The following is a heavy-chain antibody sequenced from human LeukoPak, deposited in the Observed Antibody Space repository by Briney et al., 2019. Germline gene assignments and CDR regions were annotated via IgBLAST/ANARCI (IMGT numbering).Heavy chain of an antibody. J-gene: IGHJ3*02. Sequence: PGGSLRLSCAASGFTFSSYGMHWVRQAPGKGLEWVSSISSGGTYKYYADSVKGRFTISRDNAQNSLYLQMNSLRAEDSSVYYCARPTTVTTISADAFDIWGQGTMVTVSS. D-gene: IGHD4-17*01. CDR2: ISSGGTYK. V-gene: IGHV3-21*01. CDR1: GFTFSSYG. CDR3: ARPTTVTTISADAFDI.